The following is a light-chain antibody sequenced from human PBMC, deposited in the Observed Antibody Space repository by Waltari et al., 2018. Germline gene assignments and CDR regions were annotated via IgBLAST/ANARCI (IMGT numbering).Light chain of an antibody. J-gene: IGKJ1*01. CDR1: QSISTW. V-gene: IGKV1-5*01. Sequence: IQKTQSPSTLSASVGDRVIITCRASQSISTWLAWYQQKPGKAPKLLIFAASSLQTGVPSRFSGSGSGTEFTLTINSLQPDDFATYYCQHYNAYRTFGQGTTVDIK. CDR3: QHYNAYRT. CDR2: AAS.